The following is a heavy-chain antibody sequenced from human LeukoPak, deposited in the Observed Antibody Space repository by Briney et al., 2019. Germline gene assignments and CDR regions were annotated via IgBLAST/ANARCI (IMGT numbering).Heavy chain of an antibody. CDR1: GGSISSSSYY. CDR3: AREHDYGDSRGFDY. Sequence: SETLSLTCTVSGGSISSSSYYWGWIRQPPGKGLEWIGSIYYSGSTYYNPSLKSRVTISVDTSKNQFSLKLSSVTAADTAVYYCAREHDYGDSRGFDYWGQGTLVTVSS. D-gene: IGHD4-17*01. V-gene: IGHV4-39*02. CDR2: IYYSGST. J-gene: IGHJ4*02.